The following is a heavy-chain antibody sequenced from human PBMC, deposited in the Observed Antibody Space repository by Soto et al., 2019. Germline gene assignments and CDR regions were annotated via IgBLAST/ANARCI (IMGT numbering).Heavy chain of an antibody. D-gene: IGHD2-2*01. V-gene: IGHV4-59*01. J-gene: IGHJ4*02. Sequence: QVQLQESGPRLVKTSETQSLTCIVSGGSISNYYWSWIRQPPGKGLEWIGYIYYSGSTNYNPSLQSRVTISVDTSKNQFSLKLSSVTAADTAVYYCARAVLPATAPFDYWGQGTLVTVSS. CDR3: ARAVLPATAPFDY. CDR1: GGSISNYY. CDR2: IYYSGST.